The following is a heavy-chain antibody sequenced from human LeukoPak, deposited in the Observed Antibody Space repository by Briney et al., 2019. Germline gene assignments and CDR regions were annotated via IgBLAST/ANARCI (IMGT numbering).Heavy chain of an antibody. J-gene: IGHJ4*02. Sequence: GGSLRLSCAAPGFTFSSYAMSWVRQAPGKGLEWVSAISGSGGSTYYADSVKGRFTISRDNSKNTLYLQMNSLRAEDTAVYYCAKEYYDSSGYYYPATVTDWGQGTLVTVSS. CDR2: ISGSGGST. D-gene: IGHD3-22*01. CDR3: AKEYYDSSGYYYPATVTD. V-gene: IGHV3-23*01. CDR1: GFTFSSYA.